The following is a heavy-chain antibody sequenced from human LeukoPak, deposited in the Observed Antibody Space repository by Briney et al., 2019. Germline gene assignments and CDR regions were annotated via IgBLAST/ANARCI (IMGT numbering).Heavy chain of an antibody. CDR3: AKDGTIVVVPAAHLWAFDI. J-gene: IGHJ3*02. Sequence: GRSLRLSCTASGFTISTSWMHWVRQAPGKGLVWVSRINPDGSSTNYADSVKGRFTISRDNSKNTLYLQMNSLRAEDTAVYYCAKDGTIVVVPAAHLWAFDIWGQGTMVTVSS. CDR2: INPDGSST. CDR1: GFTISTSW. V-gene: IGHV3-74*01. D-gene: IGHD2-2*01.